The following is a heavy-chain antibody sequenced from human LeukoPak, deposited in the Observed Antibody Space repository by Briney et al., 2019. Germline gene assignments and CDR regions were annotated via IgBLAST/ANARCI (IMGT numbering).Heavy chain of an antibody. D-gene: IGHD2-15*01. Sequence: GGSRRLSCAASGFTFSSYGMHWVRQAPGKGLEWVAVISYDGSNKYYADSVKGRFTISRDNSKNTLYLQMNSLRAEDTAVYYCATRADCSRGSCYSDYWGQGTLVTVPS. CDR1: GFTFSSYG. J-gene: IGHJ4*02. CDR2: ISYDGSNK. V-gene: IGHV3-30*03. CDR3: ATRADCSRGSCYSDY.